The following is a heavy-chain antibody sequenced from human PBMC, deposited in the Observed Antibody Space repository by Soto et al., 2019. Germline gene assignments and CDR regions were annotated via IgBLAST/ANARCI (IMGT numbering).Heavy chain of an antibody. D-gene: IGHD3-10*01. V-gene: IGHV3-23*01. Sequence: PGGSLRLSCTASGFTFKNCGMIWVRQAPGKGLEWVAAIIHPDITNYADPVKGRFTISRDNSKDTLYLQMNGLRVEDTAIYYCAKGEALYSRHPWDSWGHGTLVTVSS. J-gene: IGHJ5*01. CDR2: IIHPDIT. CDR3: AKGEALYSRHPWDS. CDR1: GFTFKNCG.